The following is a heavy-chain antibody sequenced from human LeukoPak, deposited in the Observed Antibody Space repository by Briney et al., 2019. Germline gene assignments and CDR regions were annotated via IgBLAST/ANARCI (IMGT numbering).Heavy chain of an antibody. J-gene: IGHJ4*02. Sequence: GGSLRPSYAPSGFSVSSHVMHWVRQAPGKGLEWVSGISGSGGDTYHADSVKGRFTISRDNSKNTLNLQMNSLRAEDTALYYCAKDQNYESSGYYGGFDCWGRGSLVTVSS. CDR1: GFSVSSHV. D-gene: IGHD3-22*01. CDR3: AKDQNYESSGYYGGFDC. CDR2: ISGSGGDT. V-gene: IGHV3-23*01.